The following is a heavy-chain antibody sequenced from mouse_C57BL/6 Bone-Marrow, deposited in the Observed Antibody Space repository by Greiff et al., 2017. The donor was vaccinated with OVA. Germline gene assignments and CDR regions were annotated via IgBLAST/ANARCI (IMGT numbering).Heavy chain of an antibody. Sequence: EVHLVESGGDLVKPGGSLKLSCAASGFTFSSYGMSWVRQTPDKRLEWVATISSGGSYTYYPDSVKGRFTISRDNAKNTLYLQRSSLKSEDTAWYYCARPTGGFAYWGQGTRVTVSA. CDR2: ISSGGSYT. J-gene: IGHJ3*01. V-gene: IGHV5-6*01. CDR3: ARPTGGFAY. CDR1: GFTFSSYG.